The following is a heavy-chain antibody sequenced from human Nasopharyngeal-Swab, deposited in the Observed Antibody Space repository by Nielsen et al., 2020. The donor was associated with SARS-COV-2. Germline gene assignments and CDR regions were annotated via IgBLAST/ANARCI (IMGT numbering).Heavy chain of an antibody. J-gene: IGHJ4*02. Sequence: SETLSLTCTVSGGSISSYYWSWIRQPPGKGLEWIGYIYYSGSTNYNPSLKSRVTMSVDTSKNQFSLKLSSVTAADTAVYYCARLLLSPYDRRIDYFDYWGQGTLVTVSS. CDR2: IYYSGST. V-gene: IGHV4-59*01. D-gene: IGHD3-22*01. CDR3: ARLLLSPYDRRIDYFDY. CDR1: GGSISSYY.